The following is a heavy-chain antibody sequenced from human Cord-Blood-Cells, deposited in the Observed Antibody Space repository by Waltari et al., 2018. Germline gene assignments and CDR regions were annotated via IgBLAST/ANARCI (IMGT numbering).Heavy chain of an antibody. D-gene: IGHD3-10*01. Sequence: EVQLVESGGGLVQPGGSLRLSCAASGFTFSSYWMSWVRQAPGKGLEWVANIKQEGSEKYYVDSVKGRFTISRDNTKNSLYLQMNSLRAEDTAVYYCARDGVDYGSGSYYYYYYGMDVWGQRTTVTVSS. CDR3: ARDGVDYGSGSYYYYYYGMDV. V-gene: IGHV3-7*01. J-gene: IGHJ6*02. CDR2: IKQEGSEK. CDR1: GFTFSSYW.